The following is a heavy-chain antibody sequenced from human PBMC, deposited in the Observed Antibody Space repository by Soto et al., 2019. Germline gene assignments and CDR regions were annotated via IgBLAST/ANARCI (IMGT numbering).Heavy chain of an antibody. CDR3: ARGDIVLVPASEGNWFDP. V-gene: IGHV1-46*01. Sequence: QVQLVQSGAEVKKPGASVTVSCKASAYSFTTYHIHWVRQAPGQGLEWMGLINPDAGATNYAQRCQGRIMLTRDTSTSPVYMALRSLTFDDTAVYYCARGDIVLVPASEGNWFDPWGHVTLVTVSS. CDR1: AYSFTTYH. CDR2: INPDAGAT. J-gene: IGHJ5*02. D-gene: IGHD2-2*01.